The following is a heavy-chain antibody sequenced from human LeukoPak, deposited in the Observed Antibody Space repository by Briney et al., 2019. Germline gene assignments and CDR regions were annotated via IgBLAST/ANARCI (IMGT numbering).Heavy chain of an antibody. V-gene: IGHV4-4*02. CDR2: IYHSRST. D-gene: IGHD1-26*01. Sequence: SETLSLTCAVSGGSISSSNWWSWARQPPGKGLEWIGEIYHSRSTNYNPSLKSRVTISVDKSKNQFSLKLSSVTAADTAVYYCARAIVGALDAFDIWGQGTMVTVSS. CDR1: GGSISSSNW. CDR3: ARAIVGALDAFDI. J-gene: IGHJ3*02.